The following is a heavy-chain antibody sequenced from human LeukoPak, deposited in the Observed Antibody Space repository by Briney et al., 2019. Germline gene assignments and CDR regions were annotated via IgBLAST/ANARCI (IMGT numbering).Heavy chain of an antibody. V-gene: IGHV3-48*03. Sequence: GGSLRLSCAASGFTFSSYEMNWVRQAPGKGLEWVSYITGSGSTMYYADSVRGRFTISRDNAKDSLYLQMNSLRAEDTAVYYCARDRGGWYRWFDPWGQGTLVTVSS. CDR3: ARDRGGWYRWFDP. J-gene: IGHJ5*02. CDR1: GFTFSSYE. D-gene: IGHD6-19*01. CDR2: ITGSGSTM.